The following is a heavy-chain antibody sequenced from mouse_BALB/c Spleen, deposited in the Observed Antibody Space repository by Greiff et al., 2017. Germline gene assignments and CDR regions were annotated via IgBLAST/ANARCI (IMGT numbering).Heavy chain of an antibody. V-gene: IGHV5-17*02. J-gene: IGHJ3*01. CDR2: ISSGSSTI. D-gene: IGHD1-1*02. Sequence: DVQLVESGGGLVQPGGSRKLSCAASGFTFSSFGMHWVRQAPEKGLEWVAYISSGSSTIYYADTVKGRFTISRDNPKNTLFLQMTSLRSEDTAMYYCARGEGYGAWFADWGQGTLVTVSA. CDR1: GFTFSSFG. CDR3: ARGEGYGAWFAD.